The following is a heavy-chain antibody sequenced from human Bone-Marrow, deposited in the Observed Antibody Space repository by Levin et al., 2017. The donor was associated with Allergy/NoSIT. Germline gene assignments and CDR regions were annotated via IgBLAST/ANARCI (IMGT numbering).Heavy chain of an antibody. CDR1: GFTFGNAW. CDR2: IKGKTDGGTT. J-gene: IGHJ4*02. V-gene: IGHV3-15*01. CDR3: TTRSH. Sequence: RGSLRLSCVASGFTFGNAWMNWVRQAPGKGLQWVGRIKGKTDGGTTDYAAPVKGRFTISRDDSKKTLYLQMNSLKTEDTAIYYCTTRSHWGQGTLVTVFS.